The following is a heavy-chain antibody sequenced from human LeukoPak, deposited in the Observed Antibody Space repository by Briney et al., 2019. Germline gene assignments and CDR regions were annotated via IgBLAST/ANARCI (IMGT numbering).Heavy chain of an antibody. D-gene: IGHD5-12*01. V-gene: IGHV1-2*02. Sequence: ASVKVSCKASGYTFTHYYMHWVRQAPGQGLEWMGWINPNSGVTNYAQKFQGRVTMTRDTSISTAYMELSRLRSDDTAVYYCARDSYEDYYFDYWGQATLVTVSS. J-gene: IGHJ4*02. CDR3: ARDSYEDYYFDY. CDR1: GYTFTHYY. CDR2: INPNSGVT.